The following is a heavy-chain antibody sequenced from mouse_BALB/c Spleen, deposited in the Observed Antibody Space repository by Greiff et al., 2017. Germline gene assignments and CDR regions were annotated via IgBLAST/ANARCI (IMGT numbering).Heavy chain of an antibody. D-gene: IGHD1-2*01. V-gene: IGHV1S81*02. CDR2: INPSNGRT. Sequence: VQLQQPGAELVKPGASVKLSCKASGYTFTSYWMHWVKQRPGQGLEWIGEINPSNGRTNYNEKFKSKATLTVDKSSSTAYMQLSSLTSEDSAVYYCANNSLLHYYAMDYWGQGTSVTVSS. CDR3: ANNSLLHYYAMDY. J-gene: IGHJ4*01. CDR1: GYTFTSYW.